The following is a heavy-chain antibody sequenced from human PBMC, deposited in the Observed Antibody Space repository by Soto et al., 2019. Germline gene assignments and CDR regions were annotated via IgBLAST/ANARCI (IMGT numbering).Heavy chain of an antibody. CDR2: IDPSGDST. V-gene: IGHV1-46*03. CDR3: ARGYSGYESFDN. CDR1: GLTFTKYY. Sequence: ASVKGSCKASGLTFTKYYMHWVRQAPGQGLEWMGMIDPSGDSTSYAQKFQGRVTMTRDTSTSTVNVELSSLRSEDTAVYFCARGYSGYESFDNWGQGTLVSVSS. D-gene: IGHD5-12*01. J-gene: IGHJ4*02.